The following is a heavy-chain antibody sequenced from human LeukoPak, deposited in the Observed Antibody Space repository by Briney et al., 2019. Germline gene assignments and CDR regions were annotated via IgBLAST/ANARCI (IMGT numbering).Heavy chain of an antibody. J-gene: IGHJ4*02. CDR2: TSAHNDDT. D-gene: IGHD1-1*01. CDR1: GYTFTSYG. V-gene: IGHV1-18*01. Sequence: ASVKVSCKASGYTFTSYGISWVGQAPGQGLEWMGWTSAHNDDTNYAETLQGRLPMTTDISTSTAYMELTSLRSDDTAVYYCARDWDSRNDYFDPWGQGTLVIVSS. CDR3: ARDWDSRNDYFDP.